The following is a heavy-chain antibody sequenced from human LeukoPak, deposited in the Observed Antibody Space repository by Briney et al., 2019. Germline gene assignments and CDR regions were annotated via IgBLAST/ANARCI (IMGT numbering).Heavy chain of an antibody. D-gene: IGHD6-13*01. V-gene: IGHV3-21*04. CDR3: ARVSWEQQLVFDY. J-gene: IGHJ4*02. CDR1: GFTFSSYS. Sequence: GGSLRLSCAASGFTFSSYSMNWVRQAPGKGLEWVSSISSSSSYIYYADSVKGRFTISRDNSKNTLYLQMNSLRAEDTAVYYCARVSWEQQLVFDYWGQGTLVTVSS. CDR2: ISSSSSYI.